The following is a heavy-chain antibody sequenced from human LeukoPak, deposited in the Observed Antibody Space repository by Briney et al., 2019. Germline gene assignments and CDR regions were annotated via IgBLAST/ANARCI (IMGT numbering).Heavy chain of an antibody. J-gene: IGHJ4*02. CDR1: GFTFSSYA. V-gene: IGHV3-23*01. CDR3: ARHDPNPYYDFWSGPTGY. Sequence: GGSLRLSCAASGFTFSSYAMSWVRQAPGKGLEWVSAISGSGGSTYYADSVKGRFTTSRDNSKNTLYLQMNSLRAEDTAVYYCARHDPNPYYDFWSGPTGYWGQGTLVTVSS. D-gene: IGHD3-3*01. CDR2: ISGSGGST.